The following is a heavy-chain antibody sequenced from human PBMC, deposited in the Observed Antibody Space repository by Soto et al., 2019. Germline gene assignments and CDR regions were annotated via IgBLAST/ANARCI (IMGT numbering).Heavy chain of an antibody. V-gene: IGHV1-69*05. D-gene: IGHD3-10*01. CDR1: GGTFSSYA. CDR3: ARDSLVLWFGPYGMDV. CDR2: IIPIFGTP. Sequence: SVKVSCKASGGTFSSYAISWVRQAPGQGLEWMGGIIPIFGTPNYAQKLQGRVTMTTDTSTSTAYMELRSLRSDDTAVYYCARDSLVLWFGPYGMDVWGQGTTVTVSS. J-gene: IGHJ6*02.